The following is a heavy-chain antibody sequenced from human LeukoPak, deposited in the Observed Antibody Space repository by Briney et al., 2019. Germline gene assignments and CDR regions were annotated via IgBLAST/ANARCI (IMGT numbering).Heavy chain of an antibody. V-gene: IGHV3-20*01. J-gene: IGHJ3*02. Sequence: GGSLRLSCAASGFTFDDYGMSWVRQAPGKGLEWVSGINWNGGSTGYADSVKGRFTISRDNAKNSLYLQMNSLRAEDTALYHCARALYYDFWSGSPDDAFDIWGQGTMVTVSS. CDR2: INWNGGST. CDR3: ARALYYDFWSGSPDDAFDI. CDR1: GFTFDDYG. D-gene: IGHD3-3*01.